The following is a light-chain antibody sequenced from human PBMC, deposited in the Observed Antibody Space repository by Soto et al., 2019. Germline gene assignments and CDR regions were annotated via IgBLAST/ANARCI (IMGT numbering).Light chain of an antibody. Sequence: ESVLTQSPGTLSLSPGDRATLSCRASQSVSSAHLAWYQQKPGQTPRLLIYGASSRATGIPDRFSGSGSGTDFSLTISRLEAEDFAVDYCQQYGSSRTFGQGTKVEIK. CDR2: GAS. CDR3: QQYGSSRT. CDR1: QSVSSAH. V-gene: IGKV3-20*01. J-gene: IGKJ1*01.